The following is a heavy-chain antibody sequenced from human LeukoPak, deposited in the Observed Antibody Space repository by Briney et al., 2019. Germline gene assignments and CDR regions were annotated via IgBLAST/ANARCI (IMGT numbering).Heavy chain of an antibody. D-gene: IGHD2/OR15-2a*01. CDR1: GNYW. Sequence: GGSLRLSCAASGNYWMHWVRQAPGKGLVWVSHINSDGSWTSYADSVKGRFTISKDNAKNTVYLQMNSLRAEDTAVHYCVSFYETYWGRGTLVTVSS. CDR2: INSDGSWT. V-gene: IGHV3-74*01. J-gene: IGHJ4*02. CDR3: VSFYETY.